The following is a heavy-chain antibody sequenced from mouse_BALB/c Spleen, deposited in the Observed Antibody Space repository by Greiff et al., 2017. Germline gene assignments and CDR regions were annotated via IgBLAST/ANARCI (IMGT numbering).Heavy chain of an antibody. CDR3: ARGGYWYFDV. V-gene: IGHV1S29*02. D-gene: IGHD1-1*02. J-gene: IGHJ1*01. CDR1: GYTFTDYN. CDR2: IYPYNGGT. Sequence: EVQRVESGPELVKPGASVKISCKASGYTFTDYNMHWVKQSHGKSLAWIGYIYPYNGGTGYNQKFKSKATLTVDNSSSTAYMELRSLTSEDSAVYYCARGGYWYFDVWGAGTTVTVSS.